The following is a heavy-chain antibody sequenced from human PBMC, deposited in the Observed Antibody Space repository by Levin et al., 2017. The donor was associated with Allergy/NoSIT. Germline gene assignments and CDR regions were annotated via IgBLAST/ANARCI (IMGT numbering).Heavy chain of an antibody. CDR3: VRVYYYDGSGYYYEDS. V-gene: IGHV1-2*02. J-gene: IGHJ4*02. D-gene: IGHD3-22*01. CDR2: FNPNSGGA. Sequence: ASVKVPCKASGYTFTGYHIHWVRQAPGQGLEWMGWFNPNSGGADYAQKFQGRVTMTRDTSFSTAYMELSRLRSDDTAVYYCVRVYYYDGSGYYYEDSWGQGTLVTVSS. CDR1: GYTFTGYH.